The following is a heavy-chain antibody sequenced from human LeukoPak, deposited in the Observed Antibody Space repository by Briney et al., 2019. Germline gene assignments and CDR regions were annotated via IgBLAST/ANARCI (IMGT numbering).Heavy chain of an antibody. V-gene: IGHV4-4*07. CDR3: ARSSTAAARYYYGMDV. Sequence: SETLSLTCTVSGGSISSYYWSGIRQPAGKGLEWIGRIYTSGSTNYNPSLKSRVTMSVDTSKNQFSLKLSSVTAADTAVYYCARSSTAAARYYYGMDVWGQGTTVTVSS. J-gene: IGHJ6*02. CDR1: GGSISSYY. CDR2: IYTSGST. D-gene: IGHD6-13*01.